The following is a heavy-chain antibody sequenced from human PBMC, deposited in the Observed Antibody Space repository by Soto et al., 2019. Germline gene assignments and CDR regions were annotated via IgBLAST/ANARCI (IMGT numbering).Heavy chain of an antibody. CDR1: GGSISSGGYY. CDR2: IYYSGST. J-gene: IGHJ6*03. Sequence: SEPLSLTCTVSGGSISSGGYYWSWIRQHPGKGLEWIGYIYYSGSTYYNPSLKSRVTISVDTSKNQFSLKLSSVTAADTAVYYCARTRYKRITMVRGVKSNCYYMDVWGKCTTAPVSS. D-gene: IGHD3-10*01. V-gene: IGHV4-31*03. CDR3: ARTRYKRITMVRGVKSNCYYMDV.